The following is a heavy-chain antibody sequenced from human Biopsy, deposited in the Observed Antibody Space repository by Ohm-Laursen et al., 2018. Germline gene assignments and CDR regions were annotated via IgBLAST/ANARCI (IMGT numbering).Heavy chain of an antibody. CDR2: VYSSGST. D-gene: IGHD5-18*01. CDR1: SGSISGYY. J-gene: IGHJ6*02. Sequence: SETLSLTCTVSSGSISGYYWTWIRQAPRKGLEFIGYVYSSGSTNYNPSLKSRATISLDTSRNQVSLRLSSVTAADTAVYYCARGIAVVRSLDVWGQGTTVAVSS. CDR3: ARGIAVVRSLDV. V-gene: IGHV4-59*08.